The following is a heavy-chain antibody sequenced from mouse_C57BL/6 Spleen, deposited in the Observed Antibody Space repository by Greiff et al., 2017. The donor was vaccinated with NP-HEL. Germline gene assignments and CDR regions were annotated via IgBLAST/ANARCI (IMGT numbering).Heavy chain of an antibody. CDR3: AREKGAVVGNWYFDV. CDR1: GFTFSDYY. Sequence: EVKLMESEGGLVQPGSSMKLSCTASGFTFSDYYMAWVRQVPEKGLEWVANINYDGSSTYYLDSLKSRFIISRDNAKNILYLQMSSLKSEDTATYYCAREKGAVVGNWYFDVWGTGTTVTVSS. V-gene: IGHV5-16*01. J-gene: IGHJ1*03. CDR2: INYDGSST. D-gene: IGHD1-1*01.